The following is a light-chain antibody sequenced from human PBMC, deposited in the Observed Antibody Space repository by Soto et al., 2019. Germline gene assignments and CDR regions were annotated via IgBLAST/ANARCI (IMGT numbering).Light chain of an antibody. Sequence: QSALTQPRSVSGSPGQSVTISCTGTSSDVGGYNFVSWYQHPPGKAPKLMLYDVTNRPSGVPDRFSGSKSDNTASLTISGLQAEDEADYSCCSYAGSDTYVFGPGTKVTVL. CDR1: SSDVGGYNF. CDR3: CSYAGSDTYV. J-gene: IGLJ1*01. V-gene: IGLV2-11*01. CDR2: DVT.